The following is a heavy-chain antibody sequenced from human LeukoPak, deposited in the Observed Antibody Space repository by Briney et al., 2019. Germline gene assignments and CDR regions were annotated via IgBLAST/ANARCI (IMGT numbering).Heavy chain of an antibody. CDR2: IWYDGSNK. J-gene: IGHJ3*02. Sequence: PGGSLRLSCAASGFTFTSYDIHWVRQAPGKGLEWVAIIWYDGSNKYYADSVKGRFTISRDNSKNTLYLQMNSLRAEDTAVYYCARGLAVAGTGDAFDIWGQGTMVTVSS. CDR3: ARGLAVAGTGDAFDI. D-gene: IGHD6-19*01. V-gene: IGHV3-33*01. CDR1: GFTFTSYD.